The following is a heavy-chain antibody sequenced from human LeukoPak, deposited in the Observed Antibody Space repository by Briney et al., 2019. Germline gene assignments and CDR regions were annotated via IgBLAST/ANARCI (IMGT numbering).Heavy chain of an antibody. V-gene: IGHV3-48*01. CDR3: ARDKVVGATHFDY. Sequence: GGSLRLSCAASGFTFSSYSMNWVRQAPGKGLEWVSYISSSSSTIYYADSVKGRFIISRDNAKNSLSLQMNSLRAEDTAVYYCARDKVVGATHFDYWGQGTLVTVSS. CDR1: GFTFSSYS. J-gene: IGHJ4*02. D-gene: IGHD1-26*01. CDR2: ISSSSSTI.